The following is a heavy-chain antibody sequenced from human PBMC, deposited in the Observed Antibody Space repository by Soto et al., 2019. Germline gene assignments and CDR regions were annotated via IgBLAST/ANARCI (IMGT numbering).Heavy chain of an antibody. D-gene: IGHD1-1*01. CDR1: GGFVSSGTYY. J-gene: IGHJ3*02. CDR3: ARVERGTATTVVDAFDI. V-gene: IGHV4-34*01. CDR2: MSHSGGT. Sequence: QVQLQQWGAGLLKPSETLSLTCAVYGGFVSSGTYYWSWIRQPPGKGLEWIGEMSHSGGTHFNPSLKSRVTISVDTSKIRFSLKMSSVTAADTALYYCARVERGTATTVVDAFDIWGPGTMVTVSS.